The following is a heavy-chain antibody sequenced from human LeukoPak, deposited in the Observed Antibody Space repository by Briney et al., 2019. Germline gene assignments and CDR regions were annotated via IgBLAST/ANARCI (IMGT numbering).Heavy chain of an antibody. V-gene: IGHV4-34*01. CDR3: ARVAGGAFDY. CDR2: VNHSGST. Sequence: SETLSLTCAVYGVSFSGYYWSWIRQPPAKGLEWIGEVNHSGSTNYNPPLKSRVTISVATSKSQFSLRLSSVTAADTAVYYCARVAGGAFDYWGQGTLVTVSP. J-gene: IGHJ4*02. CDR1: GVSFSGYY. D-gene: IGHD2-8*02.